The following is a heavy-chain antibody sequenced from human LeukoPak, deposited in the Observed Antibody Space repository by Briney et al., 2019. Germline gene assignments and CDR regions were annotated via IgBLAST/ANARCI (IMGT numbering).Heavy chain of an antibody. V-gene: IGHV3-53*01. Sequence: QTGGSLRLSCAASGFTVSSNYMSWVRQAPGKGLEWVSVIYSGGSTYYADSVKGRFTISRDNSKNTLYLQMNSLRAEDTAVYYCARDGAPDAHCSSTSCAIRWGQGTLVTVSS. CDR3: ARDGAPDAHCSSTSCAIR. D-gene: IGHD2-2*01. CDR1: GFTVSSNY. CDR2: IYSGGST. J-gene: IGHJ4*02.